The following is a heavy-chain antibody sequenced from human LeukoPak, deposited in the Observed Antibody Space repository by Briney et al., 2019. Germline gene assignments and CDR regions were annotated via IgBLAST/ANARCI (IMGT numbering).Heavy chain of an antibody. CDR1: GFTFSNAW. J-gene: IGHJ4*02. Sequence: GGSLRLSCAASGFTFSNAWISWVRQAPGKGLEWVGRIKSKTDGGTTDYAAPVKGRFTISRDDSKNTLYLQMNRLKTEDTAVYYCTTEGRYSSSSFDYWGQGTLVTVSS. D-gene: IGHD6-6*01. V-gene: IGHV3-15*01. CDR3: TTEGRYSSSSFDY. CDR2: IKSKTDGGTT.